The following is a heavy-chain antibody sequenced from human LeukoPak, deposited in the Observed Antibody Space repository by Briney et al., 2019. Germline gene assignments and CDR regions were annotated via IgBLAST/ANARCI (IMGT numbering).Heavy chain of an antibody. Sequence: SGGSLRLSCAASGFTVSSNYMSWVRQAPGKGLEWVSGIYSGGTTYYADSVKGRFTISRDNSKNTLYLQMNSLRAEETAVYYCARAGSNYLYFDSWGQGTLVTVSS. CDR3: ARAGSNYLYFDS. J-gene: IGHJ4*02. CDR1: GFTVSSNY. CDR2: IYSGGTT. V-gene: IGHV3-53*01. D-gene: IGHD4-11*01.